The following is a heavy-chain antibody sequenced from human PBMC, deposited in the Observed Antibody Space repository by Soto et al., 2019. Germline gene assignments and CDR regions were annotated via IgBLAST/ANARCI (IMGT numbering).Heavy chain of an antibody. CDR2: VYHTGST. CDR1: GGSISSTNW. Sequence: PSETLSLTCVVSGGSISSTNWWTWVRQTPGKGLEWIGEVYHTGSTKYNPSLRSRVTISLDTSNNQFSLNLKSVTAADTAVYYCARVGPSVDILTGYYNGDYYYGMDVWGQGTTVTVSS. D-gene: IGHD3-9*01. CDR3: ARVGPSVDILTGYYNGDYYYGMDV. V-gene: IGHV4-4*02. J-gene: IGHJ6*02.